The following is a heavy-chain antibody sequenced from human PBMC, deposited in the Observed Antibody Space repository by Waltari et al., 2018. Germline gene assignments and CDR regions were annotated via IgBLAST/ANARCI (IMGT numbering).Heavy chain of an antibody. D-gene: IGHD2-21*02. CDR3: ARRFYCGGDCVIFDY. CDR2: IYYSGSP. J-gene: IGHJ4*02. CDR1: GGSISSSSYY. V-gene: IGHV4-39*07. Sequence: QLQLQESGPGLVKPSETLSLTCTVSGGSISSSSYYWGWIRQPPGKWLEWIGSIYYSGSPYSNPALHSRGTIAVDTSKNQFSLKLSSVTAADTAVYYCARRFYCGGDCVIFDYWGQGTLVTVSS.